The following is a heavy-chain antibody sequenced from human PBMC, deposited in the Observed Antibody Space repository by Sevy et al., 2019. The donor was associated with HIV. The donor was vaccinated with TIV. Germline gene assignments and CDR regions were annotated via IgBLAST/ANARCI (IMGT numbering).Heavy chain of an antibody. D-gene: IGHD1-26*01. V-gene: IGHV3-15*01. J-gene: IGHJ4*02. Sequence: GGSLRLSCAASGFSFSNAWMSWVRQAPGKGLEWVGRIKSKTEGATGDFAAPVKGRIPIKREDSRNKVYLQMNSLKTEDTAVYYCTAGVGASDFDYWDQGTLVTVSS. CDR2: IKSKTEGATG. CDR1: GFSFSNAW. CDR3: TAGVGASDFDY.